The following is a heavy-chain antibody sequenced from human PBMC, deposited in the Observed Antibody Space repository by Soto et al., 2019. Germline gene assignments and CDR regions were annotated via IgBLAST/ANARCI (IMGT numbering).Heavy chain of an antibody. CDR3: AKALVGDTLYYYYGMDV. J-gene: IGHJ6*02. CDR1: GFTCSSYG. CDR2: ISYDGSNK. D-gene: IGHD1-26*01. V-gene: IGHV3-30*18. Sequence: PGESLRLSCAASGFTCSSYGMHWVRQAPGKGLEWVAVISYDGSNKYYADSVKGRFTISRDNSKKTLYLQMNSLRAEDTAVYYCAKALVGDTLYYYYGMDVWGQGTTVTGSS.